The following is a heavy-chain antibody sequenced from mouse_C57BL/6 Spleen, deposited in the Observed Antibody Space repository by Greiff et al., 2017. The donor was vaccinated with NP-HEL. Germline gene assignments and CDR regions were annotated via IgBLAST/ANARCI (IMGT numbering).Heavy chain of an antibody. J-gene: IGHJ4*01. D-gene: IGHD1-1*01. Sequence: QVQLKQSGAELVRPGASVKLSCKASGYTFTDYYINWVKQRPGQGLEWIARIYPGSGNTYYNEKFKGKATLTAEKSSSTAYMQLSSLTSEDSAVYFCARSPLDYYGSRGAMDYWGQGTSVTVSS. CDR1: GYTFTDYY. CDR2: IYPGSGNT. V-gene: IGHV1-76*01. CDR3: ARSPLDYYGSRGAMDY.